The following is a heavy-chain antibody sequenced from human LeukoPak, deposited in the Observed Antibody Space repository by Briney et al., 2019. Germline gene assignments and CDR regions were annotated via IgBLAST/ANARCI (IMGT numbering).Heavy chain of an antibody. V-gene: IGHV4-59*01. Sequence: SETLSLTCAVSGFSISMGYYWVWIRQPPGKGLEWIGYIYYSGSTNYNPSLKSRVTISVDTSKNQFSLKLSSVTAADTAVYYCARELSYYDILTGYYNNWFDPWGQGTLVTVSS. CDR1: GFSISMGYY. CDR3: ARELSYYDILTGYYNNWFDP. CDR2: IYYSGST. D-gene: IGHD3-9*01. J-gene: IGHJ5*02.